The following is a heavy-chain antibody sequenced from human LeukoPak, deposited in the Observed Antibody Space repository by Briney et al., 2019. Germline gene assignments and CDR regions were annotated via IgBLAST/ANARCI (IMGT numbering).Heavy chain of an antibody. Sequence: PGGSLRLSCVASGFTFSSYSMNWVRQAPGKGLEWVSAISSRSNYIYYADSVKGRFTISRDNAKNSLYVQMNSLRAKDTAVYYCARIVAAAPYGMDVWGQGTTVTVSS. V-gene: IGHV3-21*01. CDR2: ISSRSNYI. CDR1: GFTFSSYS. D-gene: IGHD6-25*01. CDR3: ARIVAAAPYGMDV. J-gene: IGHJ6*02.